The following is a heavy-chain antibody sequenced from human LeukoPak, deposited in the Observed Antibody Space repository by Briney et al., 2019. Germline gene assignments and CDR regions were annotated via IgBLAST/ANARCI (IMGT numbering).Heavy chain of an antibody. Sequence: SGGSLRLSCAASGFIFSGYGMNWVRQAPGRSLEWVAVISYDERHKFYADSVQGRFNISRDNSKNTLNLQMNNLRAEDTAVYYCAKGRLPTDYWGQGTLVTVSS. CDR3: AKGRLPTDY. J-gene: IGHJ4*02. V-gene: IGHV3-30*18. CDR2: ISYDERHK. CDR1: GFIFSGYG.